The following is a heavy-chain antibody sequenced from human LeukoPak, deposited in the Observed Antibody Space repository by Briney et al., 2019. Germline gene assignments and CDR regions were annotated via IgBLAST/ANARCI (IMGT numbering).Heavy chain of an antibody. CDR3: ARVRRRVDTAMAY. J-gene: IGHJ4*02. CDR2: IVVGSGNT. CDR1: GFAFSSSA. D-gene: IGHD5-18*01. V-gene: IGHV1-58*02. Sequence: SVKVSCKASGFAFSSSAMQWVRQARGQRLEWIGWIVVGSGNTNYAQKFQERVTFTRDTSASTAYMELSSLRSEDTAVYYCARVRRRVDTAMAYWGQGTLVTVSS.